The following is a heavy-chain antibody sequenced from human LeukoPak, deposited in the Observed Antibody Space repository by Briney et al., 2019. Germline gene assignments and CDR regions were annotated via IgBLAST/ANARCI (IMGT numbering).Heavy chain of an antibody. D-gene: IGHD1-14*01. V-gene: IGHV3-64*02. CDR3: ASASSTGPPDY. CDR2: ISSDGGRT. J-gene: IGHJ4*02. Sequence: GGSLRLSCAASGFTFNIYAMHWVRQAPGKGLEYVSAISSDGGRTYYADSVKGRFTISRDNSKNTLYLQMDSLRAEDMSVYYCASASSTGPPDYWGEGTLVTVSS. CDR1: GFTFNIYA.